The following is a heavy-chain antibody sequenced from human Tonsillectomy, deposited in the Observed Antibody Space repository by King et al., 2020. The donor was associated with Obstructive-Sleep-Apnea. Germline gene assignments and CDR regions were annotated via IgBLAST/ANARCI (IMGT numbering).Heavy chain of an antibody. CDR1: GFSFITYG. J-gene: IGHJ4*02. CDR2: IGYDGNKK. D-gene: IGHD4-23*01. CDR3: AKDGTTVVESPYFDY. V-gene: IGHV3-30*02. Sequence: VQLVESGGGVVQPGGSLILSCAASGFSFITYGMHWVRQAPGKGLEWVAFIGYDGNKKYYANSLKGRFTISRDNSKNMLYLQMNSPRVEDTAVYYCAKDGTTVVESPYFDYWGQGTLVTVSS.